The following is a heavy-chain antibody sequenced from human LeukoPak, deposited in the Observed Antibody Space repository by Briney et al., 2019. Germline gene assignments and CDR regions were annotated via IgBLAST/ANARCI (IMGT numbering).Heavy chain of an antibody. CDR3: ASDPTRGYSYGFVY. CDR1: GGTFSSYA. Sequence: SVKVSCKASGGTFSSYAISWVRQAPGQGLEWMGGIIPIFGTANYAQKFQGRVTITADESTSTAYMELSSLRSEDTAVYYCASDPTRGYSYGFVYWGQGTLVTVSS. CDR2: IIPIFGTA. J-gene: IGHJ4*02. D-gene: IGHD5-18*01. V-gene: IGHV1-69*13.